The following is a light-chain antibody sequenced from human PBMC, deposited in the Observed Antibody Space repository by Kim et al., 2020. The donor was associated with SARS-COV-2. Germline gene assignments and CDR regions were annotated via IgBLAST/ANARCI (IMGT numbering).Light chain of an antibody. CDR2: DKN. J-gene: IGLJ2*01. V-gene: IGLV3-19*01. CDR1: SLRSFY. Sequence: SSELTQDPAVSVALGQTVRITCQGDSLRSFYASWYQQKPGQAPVLVIYDKNNRPSGIPDRFSGSSPGNTASLSITGAQAEDEADYYCNSRDSSGNHLVFG. CDR3: NSRDSSGNHLV.